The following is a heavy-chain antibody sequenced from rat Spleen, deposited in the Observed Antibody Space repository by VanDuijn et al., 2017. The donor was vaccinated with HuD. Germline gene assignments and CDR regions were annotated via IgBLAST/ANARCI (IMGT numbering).Heavy chain of an antibody. J-gene: IGHJ2*01. CDR3: TTDRLGADYFDY. Sequence: EVQLVESGGGLVQPGRSLKLSCAVSGFTFSNYGMAWVRQAPTKGLEWVATISNDGSSTYYRDSVKDRFTISRDNAKSTLYLQMDSLRSEDTATYYCTTDRLGADYFDYWGQGVMVTVSS. V-gene: IGHV5-29*01. CDR2: ISNDGSST. CDR1: GFTFSNYG. D-gene: IGHD5-1*01.